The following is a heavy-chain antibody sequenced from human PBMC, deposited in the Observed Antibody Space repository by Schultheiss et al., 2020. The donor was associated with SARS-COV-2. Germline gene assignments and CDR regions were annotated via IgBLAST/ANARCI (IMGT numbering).Heavy chain of an antibody. V-gene: IGHV3-30*04. CDR3: ARCSFYDSSGYYDY. J-gene: IGHJ4*02. Sequence: GGSLRLSCAASGFTFSSYAMHWVRQAPGKGLAWVAVISSDGRNKYYADYVKGRFTISRDNSKNTLYLQMNSLRAEDTAVYYCARCSFYDSSGYYDYWGQGTLVTVAS. D-gene: IGHD3-22*01. CDR1: GFTFSSYA. CDR2: ISSDGRNK.